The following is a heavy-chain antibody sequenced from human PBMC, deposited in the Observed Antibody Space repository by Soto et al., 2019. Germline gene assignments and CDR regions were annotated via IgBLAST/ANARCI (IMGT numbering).Heavy chain of an antibody. J-gene: IGHJ5*02. CDR2: IYHNGNT. Sequence: QVQLQESGPGLVKPSGTVSLTCVVSSGSISTSNWWSWVRQPPGKGLEWIGEIYHNGNTNYNPSLKSRVTISVDKSKNQSSLKLISVTAADTAMYYCAGYFGSGRFDPWGQGTLVTVSS. V-gene: IGHV4-4*02. CDR1: SGSISTSNW. CDR3: AGYFGSGRFDP. D-gene: IGHD3-10*01.